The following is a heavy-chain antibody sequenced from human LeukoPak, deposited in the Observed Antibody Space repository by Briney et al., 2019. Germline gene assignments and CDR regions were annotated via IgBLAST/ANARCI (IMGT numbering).Heavy chain of an antibody. CDR1: GFTFSSYA. D-gene: IGHD2-21*01. Sequence: GGSLRLSCAASGFTFSSYAMSWVRQAPGKGLEWVSAISGSGGSTYYADSVKGRFTISRDNSKNTPYLQMNSLRAEDTAVYYCAKDLHIWDAFDIWGQGTMVTVSS. CDR2: ISGSGGST. J-gene: IGHJ3*02. CDR3: AKDLHIWDAFDI. V-gene: IGHV3-23*01.